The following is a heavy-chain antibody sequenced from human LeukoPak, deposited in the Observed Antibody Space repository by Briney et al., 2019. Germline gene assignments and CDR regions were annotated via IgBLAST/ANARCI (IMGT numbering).Heavy chain of an antibody. CDR2: INPNSGNT. J-gene: IGHJ6*03. Sequence: ASVKVSCKASGYTFTSYDINWVRQATGQGLEWMGWINPNSGNTGYAQKFQGRVTMTRNTSISTAYMELSSLRSEDTAVYYCARGGGYCSSTSCYSYYYMDVWGKGTTVTVSS. D-gene: IGHD2-2*02. V-gene: IGHV1-8*01. CDR1: GYTFTSYD. CDR3: ARGGGYCSSTSCYSYYYMDV.